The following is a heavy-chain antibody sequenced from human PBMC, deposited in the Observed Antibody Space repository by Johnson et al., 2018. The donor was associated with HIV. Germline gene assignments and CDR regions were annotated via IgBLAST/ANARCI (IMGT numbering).Heavy chain of an antibody. V-gene: IGHV3-7*03. Sequence: VQLVESGGGVVQPGRSLRLSCAASGFTFSSYAMHWVRQAPGKGLEWVANIKEDGSEKHYVDSMKGRFTISRDNAKNSLYLQMNSLRAEDTAVYYCAMPSMVQGGPDAFDIWGQGTMVIVSS. CDR3: AMPSMVQGGPDAFDI. D-gene: IGHD3-10*01. CDR1: GFTFSSYA. J-gene: IGHJ3*02. CDR2: IKEDGSEK.